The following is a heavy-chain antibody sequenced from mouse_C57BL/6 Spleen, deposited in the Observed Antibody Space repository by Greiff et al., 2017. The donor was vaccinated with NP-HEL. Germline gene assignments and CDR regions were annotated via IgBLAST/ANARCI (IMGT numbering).Heavy chain of an antibody. CDR3: ARGGDYYGSSHWYFDV. CDR1: GFTFSSYA. D-gene: IGHD1-1*01. CDR2: ISDGGSYT. J-gene: IGHJ1*03. V-gene: IGHV5-4*03. Sequence: EVMLVESGGGLVKPGGSLKLSCAASGFTFSSYAMSWVRQTPEKRLEWVATISDGGSYTYYPDNVKGRFTISRDNAKNNLYLQMRRLKSEYTAMYYCARGGDYYGSSHWYFDVWGTGTTVTVSS.